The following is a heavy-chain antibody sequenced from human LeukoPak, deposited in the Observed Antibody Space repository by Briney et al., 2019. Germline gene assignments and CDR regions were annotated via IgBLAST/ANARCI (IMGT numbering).Heavy chain of an antibody. J-gene: IGHJ4*02. CDR3: ASFGSSSGG. V-gene: IGHV3-30*01. CDR1: GFTFSSYA. D-gene: IGHD6-6*01. Sequence: GGSLRLSCAASGFTFSSYAMHWVRQAPGKGLEWVAVISYDGSNKYYADSVKGRFTISRDNSKNTLYLQMNSLRAEDTAVYYCASFGSSSGGWGQGTLVTVSS. CDR2: ISYDGSNK.